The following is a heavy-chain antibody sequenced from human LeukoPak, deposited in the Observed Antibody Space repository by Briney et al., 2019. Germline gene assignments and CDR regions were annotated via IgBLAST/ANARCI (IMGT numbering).Heavy chain of an antibody. Sequence: SQTLSLTCTVSGGSISSGGYYWSWIRQHPGKGLEWIGYIYYSGSTYYNPSLKSRVTISVDTSKNQFSLKLSSVTAADTAVYYCARTQVRFLEWLGKNYYYGMDVWGQGTTVTVSS. CDR1: GGSISSGGYY. CDR2: IYYSGST. V-gene: IGHV4-31*03. CDR3: ARTQVRFLEWLGKNYYYGMDV. J-gene: IGHJ6*02. D-gene: IGHD3-3*01.